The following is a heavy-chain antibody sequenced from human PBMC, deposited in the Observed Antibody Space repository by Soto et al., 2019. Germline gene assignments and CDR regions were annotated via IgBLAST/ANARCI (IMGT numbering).Heavy chain of an antibody. CDR1: GYTFTSYD. CDR3: AREYDFWSGYYSGYYYYYMDV. D-gene: IGHD3-3*01. J-gene: IGHJ6*03. CDR2: MNPNSGNT. V-gene: IGHV1-8*01. Sequence: ASVKVSCKASGYTFTSYDINWVRQATGQGLEWMGWMNPNSGNTGYAQKFKGRVTMTRNTSISTAYMELSSLRSEDTAVYYCAREYDFWSGYYSGYYYYYMDVWGKGTTVTVSS.